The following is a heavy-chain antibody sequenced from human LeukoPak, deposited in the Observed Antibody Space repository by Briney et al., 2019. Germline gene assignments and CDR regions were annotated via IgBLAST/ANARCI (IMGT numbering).Heavy chain of an antibody. D-gene: IGHD6-19*01. Sequence: GGSLRLSCAASGFTFSSYSMNWVRQAPGKGLEWVSSISSSSGYIYYADSVKGRFTVSRDNTKNSLYLQMNSLRAEDTAVYYCARDEYSSGWYYFDYWGQGTLVTVSS. CDR1: GFTFSSYS. V-gene: IGHV3-21*01. J-gene: IGHJ4*02. CDR2: ISSSSGYI. CDR3: ARDEYSSGWYYFDY.